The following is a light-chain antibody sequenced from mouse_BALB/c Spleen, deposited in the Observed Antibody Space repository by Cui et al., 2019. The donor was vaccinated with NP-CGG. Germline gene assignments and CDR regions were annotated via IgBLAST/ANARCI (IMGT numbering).Light chain of an antibody. V-gene: IGLV1*01. J-gene: IGLJ1*01. Sequence: QAGVTQESALTTSPGETVTLTCRSSTGTVTTSNYANWVQEKPDHLFTGLIGGTNNRPPGVPARFSGSLIGDKAALTITGAQTEDEAMYFCALWYSNHWVFGGGTKLTVL. CDR1: TGTVTTSNY. CDR3: ALWYSNHWV. CDR2: GTN.